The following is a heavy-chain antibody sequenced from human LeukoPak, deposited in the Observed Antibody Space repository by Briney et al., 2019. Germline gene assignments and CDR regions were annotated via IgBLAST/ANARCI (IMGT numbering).Heavy chain of an antibody. CDR3: AKDATGVTGTVYMDV. J-gene: IGHJ6*03. V-gene: IGHV3-11*04. Sequence: PGGSLRLSCAASGFTFSDYYMHWVRQAPGKGLEWLSHIDISGNTIHYADSVEGRFTISRDNAKNSVYLQMTSLRDEDTALYYCAKDATGVTGTVYMDVWGKGTTVTVSS. CDR2: IDISGNTI. D-gene: IGHD3-10*01. CDR1: GFTFSDYY.